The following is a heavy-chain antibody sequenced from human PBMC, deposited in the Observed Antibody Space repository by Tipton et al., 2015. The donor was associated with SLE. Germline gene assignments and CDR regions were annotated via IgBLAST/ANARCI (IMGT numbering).Heavy chain of an antibody. Sequence: TLSLTCAVYGGSFSGYYWSWIRQPPGKGLEWIGEINHSGSTNYNPSLKSRVTISVDTPKNQFSLKLSSVTAADTAVYYCPRGKDIVVARDAFDIWGQGTMVTVSS. D-gene: IGHD2-15*01. V-gene: IGHV4-34*01. CDR3: PRGKDIVVARDAFDI. CDR1: GGSFSGYY. J-gene: IGHJ3*02. CDR2: INHSGST.